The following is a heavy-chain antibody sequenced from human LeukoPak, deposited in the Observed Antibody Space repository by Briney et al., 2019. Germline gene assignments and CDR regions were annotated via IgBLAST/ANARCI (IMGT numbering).Heavy chain of an antibody. J-gene: IGHJ4*02. CDR2: INPSGGST. V-gene: IGHV1-46*01. Sequence: GASVKVSCKASGYTFTGYYMHWVRQAPGQGLEWMGWINPSGGSTSYAQKFQGRVTMTRDTSTSTVYMELSSLRSEDTAVYYCATDYYYDSSGSYYTVDYWGQGTLVTVSS. CDR1: GYTFTGYY. CDR3: ATDYYYDSSGSYYTVDY. D-gene: IGHD3-22*01.